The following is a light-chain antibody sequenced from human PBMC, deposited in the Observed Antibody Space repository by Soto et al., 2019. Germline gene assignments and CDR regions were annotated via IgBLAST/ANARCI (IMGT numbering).Light chain of an antibody. J-gene: IGKJ2*01. CDR2: AAS. V-gene: IGKV1-5*01. CDR3: QQYNNWYA. CDR1: ENINTW. Sequence: DIQMTQSPSTLSASVGDRVTITCRASENINTWLAWYQQKPGKAPKLLIYAASSLEGGVPSRFSGSGSGTEFTLTISSLHPDDLATYYCQQYNNWYAFGQGTNLEIK.